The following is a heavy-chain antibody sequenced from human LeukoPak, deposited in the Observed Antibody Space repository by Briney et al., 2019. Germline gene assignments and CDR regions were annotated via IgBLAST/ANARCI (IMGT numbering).Heavy chain of an antibody. CDR2: IYYSGST. V-gene: IGHV4-59*01. CDR3: ARDAYDFWSGYYMDV. J-gene: IGHJ6*03. Sequence: SETLSLTCTVSGGSISSYYWSWIRQPPGKGLEWIGYIYYSGSTNYNPSLKSRVTISVDTSKNQFSLKLSSVTAADTAVYYCARDAYDFWSGYYMDVWGKGTTVTVSS. CDR1: GGSISSYY. D-gene: IGHD3-3*01.